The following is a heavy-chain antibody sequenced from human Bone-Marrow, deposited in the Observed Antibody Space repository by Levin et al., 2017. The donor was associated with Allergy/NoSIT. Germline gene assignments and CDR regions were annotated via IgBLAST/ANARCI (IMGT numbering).Heavy chain of an antibody. CDR2: IKQDGSEE. V-gene: IGHV3-7*01. D-gene: IGHD2-2*01. Sequence: SCAASGFTFSNYWMSWVRQAPGKGLEWVANIKQDGSEEYYVDSVKGRFTISRDNAKNSLYLQMNSLRAEDTAVYYCARRRGSSTSFFFDYWGQGTLVTVSS. CDR3: ARRRGSSTSFFFDY. J-gene: IGHJ4*02. CDR1: GFTFSNYW.